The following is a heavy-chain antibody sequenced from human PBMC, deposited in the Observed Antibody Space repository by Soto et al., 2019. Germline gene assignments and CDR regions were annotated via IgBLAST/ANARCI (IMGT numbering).Heavy chain of an antibody. D-gene: IGHD3-10*01. CDR1: GYTFTSYA. Sequence: ASVKVSCKASGYTFTSYAMHWVRQAPGQRLEWMGWINAGNGNTKYSQKFQGRVTITRDTSASTAYMELSSLRSEDTAVYYCARDYYGSGNYYYYGMDVWGQGTTVTVSS. CDR2: INAGNGNT. CDR3: ARDYYGSGNYYYYGMDV. J-gene: IGHJ6*02. V-gene: IGHV1-3*01.